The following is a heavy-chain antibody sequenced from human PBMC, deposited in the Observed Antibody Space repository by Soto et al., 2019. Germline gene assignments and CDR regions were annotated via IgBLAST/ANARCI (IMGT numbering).Heavy chain of an antibody. CDR2: INSDGSVS. CDR1: GFTFSNYW. V-gene: IGHV3-74*01. J-gene: IGHJ6*03. CDR3: ARGYCVGGTCYSLAGSFYYYMDV. D-gene: IGHD2-15*01. Sequence: EVQLVESGGGLVQPGGSLRLSCVASGFTFSNYWMYWVRQAPGEGLVWVSRINSDGSVSSYADSVKGRLTISRDNVKNTLYLQMDSLRAEDTTVYYCARGYCVGGTCYSLAGSFYYYMDVWGKGTTVTVFS.